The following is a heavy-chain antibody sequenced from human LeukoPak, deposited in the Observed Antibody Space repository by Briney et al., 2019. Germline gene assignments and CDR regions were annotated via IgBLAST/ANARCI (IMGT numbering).Heavy chain of an antibody. V-gene: IGHV3-30*02. J-gene: IGHJ4*02. CDR2: IRHDGSYK. D-gene: IGHD6-13*01. CDR1: GFTFSSSG. Sequence: GGSLRLSCAAYGFTFSSSGMHWVRQAPGKGLEWVAFIRHDGSYKYDADSVKGRFPISRDNSGNTLNLQMNSLRAGGTAVHYCAKGGSSWYPDYWGQGTLVSVSS. CDR3: AKGGSSWYPDY.